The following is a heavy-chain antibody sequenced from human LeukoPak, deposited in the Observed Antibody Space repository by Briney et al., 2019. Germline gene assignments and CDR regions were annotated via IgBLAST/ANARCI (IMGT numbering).Heavy chain of an antibody. CDR1: GFTFSDYG. CDR3: AKQTIRTDAFDV. V-gene: IGHV3-23*01. Sequence: GGSLRLSCAASGFTFSDYGISLVRQAPGKGLEWVSVISGSGASTAYADSVKGRLTISRDNSRNTVYVQMNSLRAEDTALYYCAKQTIRTDAFDVWGQGTMATVAS. CDR2: ISGSGAST. J-gene: IGHJ3*01. D-gene: IGHD3-9*01.